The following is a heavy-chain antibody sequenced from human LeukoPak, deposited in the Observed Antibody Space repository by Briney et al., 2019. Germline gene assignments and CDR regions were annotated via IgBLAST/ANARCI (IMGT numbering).Heavy chain of an antibody. J-gene: IGHJ4*02. CDR3: ARLPTGYRSDWYSNAFDH. V-gene: IGHV1-2*02. D-gene: IGHD6-19*01. Sequence: ASVKVSCKASGYTFSGYYMHWVRQAPGQGLEWMGWINPNSGGTNYAQNLQGRVTMTTDTSTSTAYMELRSLRSDDTAVYYCARLPTGYRSDWYSNAFDHWGQGTLVAVSS. CDR1: GYTFSGYY. CDR2: INPNSGGT.